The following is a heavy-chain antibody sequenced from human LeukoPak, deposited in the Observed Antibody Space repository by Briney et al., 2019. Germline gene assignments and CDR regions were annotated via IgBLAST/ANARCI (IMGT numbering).Heavy chain of an antibody. V-gene: IGHV3-23*01. CDR2: ISGSGGST. Sequence: AGGSLRLSRAASGFTFSSYAMSWVRQAPGKGLEWVSAISGSGGSTYYADSVKGRFTISRDNSKNTLYLQMNSLRAEDTAVYYCAKDRGYSYGYEDNWFDPWGQGTLVTVSS. J-gene: IGHJ5*02. CDR3: AKDRGYSYGYEDNWFDP. D-gene: IGHD5-18*01. CDR1: GFTFSSYA.